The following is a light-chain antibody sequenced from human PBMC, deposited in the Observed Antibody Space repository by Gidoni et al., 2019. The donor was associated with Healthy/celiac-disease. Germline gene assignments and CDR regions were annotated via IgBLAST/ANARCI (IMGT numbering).Light chain of an antibody. J-gene: IGKJ1*01. CDR1: QSISSW. V-gene: IGKV1-5*03. CDR3: QQYNSYSRT. CDR2: KAS. Sequence: DIQMTQSPSTLSASVGDRVTITCRASQSISSWLAWYQQKPGKAPKLLIYKASSLESGVPSRCSGSGSVTEFTLTISSLQPDDFATYYCQQYNSYSRTFGQXTKVEIK.